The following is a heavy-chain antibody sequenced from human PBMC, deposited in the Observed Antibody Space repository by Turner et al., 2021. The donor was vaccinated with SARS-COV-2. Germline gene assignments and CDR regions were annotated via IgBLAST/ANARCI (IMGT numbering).Heavy chain of an antibody. CDR3: ARESPFGAAVAGSFDY. D-gene: IGHD6-19*01. V-gene: IGHV4-4*07. J-gene: IGHJ4*02. Sequence: QVQLQESGPGLVKPSETLSLTCTVSGGSISSYYWSWIRQPAGKGLEWIGRIYTSGSTNYNPSLKSRVTMSVDTSKNQFSLKLRSVTAADTAVYYCARESPFGAAVAGSFDYWGQGTLVTVSS. CDR2: IYTSGST. CDR1: GGSISSYY.